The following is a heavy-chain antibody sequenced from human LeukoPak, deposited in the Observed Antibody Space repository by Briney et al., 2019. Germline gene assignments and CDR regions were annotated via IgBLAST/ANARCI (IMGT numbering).Heavy chain of an antibody. V-gene: IGHV3-20*04. Sequence: PGGSLRLSCAASGFKFDDYGISWVRQAPGKGLGWVSGINWNGGSTGYADSVKGRFTISRDNAKNSLYLQMNSLRAEDTAVHYCAKERGYSYGPLDYYYYMDVWGKGTTVTVSS. CDR3: AKERGYSYGPLDYYYYMDV. CDR2: INWNGGST. CDR1: GFKFDDYG. J-gene: IGHJ6*03. D-gene: IGHD5-18*01.